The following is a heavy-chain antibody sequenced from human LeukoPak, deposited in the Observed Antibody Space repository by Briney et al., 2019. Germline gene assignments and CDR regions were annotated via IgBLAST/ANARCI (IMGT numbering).Heavy chain of an antibody. CDR3: ARGGAYSYGYVGY. CDR2: ISYDGSNK. Sequence: PGRSLRLSCAASGFTFSSYGMHWVRQAPGKGLEWVAVISYDGSNKYYADSVKGRFTISRDNAKNTVYLQLNSLRAEDTAVYYCARGGAYSYGYVGYWGQGTLVTVSS. V-gene: IGHV3-30*03. D-gene: IGHD5-18*01. CDR1: GFTFSSYG. J-gene: IGHJ4*02.